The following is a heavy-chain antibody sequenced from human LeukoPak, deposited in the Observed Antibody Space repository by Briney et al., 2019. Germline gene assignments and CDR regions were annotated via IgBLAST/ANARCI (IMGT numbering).Heavy chain of an antibody. CDR2: INHSGST. V-gene: IGHV4-34*01. D-gene: IGHD4-11*01. CDR1: IDSFSNYH. J-gene: IGHJ4*02. CDR3: ARAYSNSYFDY. Sequence: SETLSLTCAVYIDSFSNYHWSWIRQPPGKGLEWIGEINHSGSTNYNPSLKSRVTISVDTSKNQFSLKLSSVTAADTAVYYCARAYSNSYFDYWGQGTLVTVSS.